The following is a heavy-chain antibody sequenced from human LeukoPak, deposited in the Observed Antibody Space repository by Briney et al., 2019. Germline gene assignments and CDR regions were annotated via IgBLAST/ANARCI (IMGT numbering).Heavy chain of an antibody. Sequence: GGSLRLSCAASGFTVSSNYMSWVRQAPGKGLEWVSVIYSGGSTYYADSVKGRFTISRDNSKNTLYLQMNSLRAEDTAVYYCAKVGDGSESSMWGQGTLVTVSS. J-gene: IGHJ4*02. CDR3: AKVGDGSESSM. D-gene: IGHD3-10*01. V-gene: IGHV3-66*01. CDR1: GFTVSSNY. CDR2: IYSGGST.